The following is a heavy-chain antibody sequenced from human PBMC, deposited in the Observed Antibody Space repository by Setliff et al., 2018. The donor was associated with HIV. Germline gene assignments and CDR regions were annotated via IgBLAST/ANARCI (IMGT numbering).Heavy chain of an antibody. J-gene: IGHJ4*02. CDR1: DGSISTGSYY. D-gene: IGHD5-12*01. CDR2: IYTSGST. CDR3: ARHQSGYNFSPFDN. Sequence: SETLSLTCTVADGSISTGSYYWSWVRQPAGRGLEWIGRIYTSGSTNYNPSLKSRVTMSVDTSKNQFSLKLSSVTASDTATYYCARHQSGYNFSPFDNWGLGSLVTVSS. V-gene: IGHV4-61*02.